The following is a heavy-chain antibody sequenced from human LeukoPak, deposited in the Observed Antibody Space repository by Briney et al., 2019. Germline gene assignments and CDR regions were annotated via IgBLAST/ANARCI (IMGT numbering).Heavy chain of an antibody. CDR2: ISSSGSTI. J-gene: IGHJ4*02. Sequence: TAGGSLRLSCAASGFTFSDYYMSWIRQAPGKGLEWVSYISSSGSTIYYADSVKGRFTISRDNAKNSLYLQMNSLRAEDTAVYYCARYGYSGYRRVLSPGVNYFDYWGQGTLVTVSS. D-gene: IGHD5-12*01. CDR1: GFTFSDYY. V-gene: IGHV3-11*04. CDR3: ARYGYSGYRRVLSPGVNYFDY.